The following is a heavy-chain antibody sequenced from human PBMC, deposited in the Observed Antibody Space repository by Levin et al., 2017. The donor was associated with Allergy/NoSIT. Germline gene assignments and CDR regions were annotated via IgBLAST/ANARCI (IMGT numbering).Heavy chain of an antibody. Sequence: LSLTCAASGFTFSSYSMNWVRQAPGKGLEWVSSISSSSSYIYYADSVKGRFTISRDNAKNSLYLQMNSLRAEDTAVYYCARAVAKLSTRRPSDYWGQGTLVTVSS. CDR1: GFTFSSYS. CDR2: ISSSSSYI. D-gene: IGHD6-19*01. V-gene: IGHV3-21*01. J-gene: IGHJ4*02. CDR3: ARAVAKLSTRRPSDY.